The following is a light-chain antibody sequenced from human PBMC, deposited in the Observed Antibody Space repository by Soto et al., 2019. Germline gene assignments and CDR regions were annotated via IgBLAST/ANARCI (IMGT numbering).Light chain of an antibody. J-gene: IGKJ1*01. Sequence: EIVMTQSPATLSVSPGERATLSCRASQSVSSNLAWYQQKPGQAPRLLIYGASSRATGIPVRFSGSGSGTEFTLTISSLQSEDFAVYYCQQYSNWPPITFGQGTKVDIK. CDR1: QSVSSN. CDR2: GAS. V-gene: IGKV3-15*01. CDR3: QQYSNWPPIT.